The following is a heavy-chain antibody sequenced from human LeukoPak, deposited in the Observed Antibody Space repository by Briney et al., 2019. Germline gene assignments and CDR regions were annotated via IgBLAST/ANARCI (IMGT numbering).Heavy chain of an antibody. CDR3: ARDRGSGWPFHFDY. CDR2: ISGSGGST. J-gene: IGHJ4*02. V-gene: IGHV3-23*01. D-gene: IGHD6-19*01. CDR1: GFTFSSYA. Sequence: PGGSLRLSCAASGFTFSSYAMSWVRQAPGKGLEWVSAISGSGGSTYYADSVKGRFTISRDNAKNSLYLQMNSLRAEDTAVYYCARDRGSGWPFHFDYWGQGTLVTVSS.